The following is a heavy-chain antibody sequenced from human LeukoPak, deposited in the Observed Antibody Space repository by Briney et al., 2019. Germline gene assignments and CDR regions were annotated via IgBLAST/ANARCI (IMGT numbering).Heavy chain of an antibody. Sequence: GGSLRLSCAASGFTFRDYAMTWIRQAPGKGLEWISYIKKRSAATYYADSVAGRFVISRDDTKNSLNLHLTNLRVEDTATYFCARIWSARDWFDPWGQGT. J-gene: IGHJ5*02. V-gene: IGHV3-11*01. CDR1: GFTFRDYA. CDR3: ARIWSARDWFDP. CDR2: IKKRSAAT. D-gene: IGHD1-1*01.